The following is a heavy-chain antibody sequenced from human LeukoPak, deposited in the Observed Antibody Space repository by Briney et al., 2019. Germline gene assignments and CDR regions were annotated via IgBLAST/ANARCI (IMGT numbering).Heavy chain of an antibody. CDR2: INTDGSRT. J-gene: IGHJ4*02. Sequence: GGSLRLSCAASGFTFISYEMQWVRQAPGKGLAWVSRINTDGSRTSYADSVKGRFTISRDNAKNTLYLQMNSLRAEDTGVYYCARELPREVTLDYWGQGTLVTVSS. CDR1: GFTFISYE. CDR3: ARELPREVTLDY. V-gene: IGHV3-74*01. D-gene: IGHD2-21*02.